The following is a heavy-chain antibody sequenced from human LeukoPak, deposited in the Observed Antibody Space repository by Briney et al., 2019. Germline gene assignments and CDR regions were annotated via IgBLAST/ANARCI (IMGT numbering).Heavy chain of an antibody. CDR1: GYSFTSYW. CDR2: IYPGDSDT. Sequence: GESLKISCKGSGYSFTSYWIGWVRQMPGKGLEWMGIIYPGDSDTRYSPSFQGQVTISADKSISTAYLQWSSLKASDTAMHYCXXXGDSYDSPYDYWGQGTLVTVSS. CDR3: XXXGDSYDSPYDY. J-gene: IGHJ4*02. V-gene: IGHV5-51*01. D-gene: IGHD5-12*01.